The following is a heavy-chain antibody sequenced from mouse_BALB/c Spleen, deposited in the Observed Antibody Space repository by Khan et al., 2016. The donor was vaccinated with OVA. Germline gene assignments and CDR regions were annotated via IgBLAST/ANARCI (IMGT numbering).Heavy chain of an antibody. CDR3: ARGNYDGYYFDY. D-gene: IGHD2-4*01. CDR1: GYSITSGYA. J-gene: IGHJ2*01. CDR2: ISYSGVT. Sequence: EVQLVESGPGLVKPSQSLSLTCTVTGYSITSGYAWNWIRQFPGNKLEWMGYISYSGVTRYTPSLKSRISITRDTSKNQFFLQLNSVTTEDTATYYCARGNYDGYYFDYWGQGTTLTVSS. V-gene: IGHV3-2*02.